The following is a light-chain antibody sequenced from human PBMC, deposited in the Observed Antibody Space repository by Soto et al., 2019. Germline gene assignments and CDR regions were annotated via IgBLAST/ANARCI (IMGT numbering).Light chain of an antibody. V-gene: IGLV4-60*02. CDR2: LEGSGSY. CDR3: ETWDSNTHPV. CDR1: SGHSSYI. Sequence: QLVLTQSSSASASLGSSVKLTCTLSSGHSSYIIAWHQQQPGKAPRYLMKLEGSGSYNKGSGVPDRFSGSSSGADRYLTIANLQFEDESDYYCETWDSNTHPVFGEGTNVTVL. J-gene: IGLJ3*02.